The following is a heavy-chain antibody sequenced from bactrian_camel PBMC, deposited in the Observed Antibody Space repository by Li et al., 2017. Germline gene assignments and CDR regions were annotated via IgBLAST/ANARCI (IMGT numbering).Heavy chain of an antibody. D-gene: IGHD1*01. V-gene: IGHV3S55*01. CDR3: AGDRFSFRHWDQPNY. Sequence: HVQLVESGGGSVQGGGSLRLSCAASGDTYSSYCMGWFRQAPGKEREGVAAIDSDGSTSYADSVKGRFTISKDNAKNTLYLQMSSLKPEDTGMYYCAGDRFSFRHWDQPNYRGQGTQVTVSS. CDR1: GDTYSSYC. J-gene: IGHJ4*01. CDR2: IDSDGST.